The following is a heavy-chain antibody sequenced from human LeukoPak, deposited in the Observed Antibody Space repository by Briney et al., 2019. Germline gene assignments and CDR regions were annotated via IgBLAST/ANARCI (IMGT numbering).Heavy chain of an antibody. CDR1: GLNFGVYN. CDR3: AREKNRLVLTAPLQY. J-gene: IGHJ4*02. V-gene: IGHV3-21*06. D-gene: IGHD4/OR15-4a*01. Sequence: GGSLRLSCCAAGLNFGVYNMNWVRQTLGEELEWVSSISSDAHYIYYADSLKGGFTISRANAYNSVVFLMYSLIAEDTAVYFCAREKNRLVLTAPLQYWGQGVPVIVSS. CDR2: ISSDAHYI.